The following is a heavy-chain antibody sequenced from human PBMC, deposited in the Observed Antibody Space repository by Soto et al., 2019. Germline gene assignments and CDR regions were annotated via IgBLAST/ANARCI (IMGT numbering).Heavy chain of an antibody. J-gene: IGHJ4*02. Sequence: QVQLQQWGAGLLKPSETLSLTCAVYGGSFSGHYWTWIRQVPGKGLEWIGEIDRGGRTNHNPSLKSRVTLSVDTSQNQFSLKLISVTAADTAMYYCARIDSFSGIYYFDYWGQGTLVTVSS. V-gene: IGHV4-34*01. CDR3: ARIDSFSGIYYFDY. D-gene: IGHD1-26*01. CDR2: IDRGGRT. CDR1: GGSFSGHY.